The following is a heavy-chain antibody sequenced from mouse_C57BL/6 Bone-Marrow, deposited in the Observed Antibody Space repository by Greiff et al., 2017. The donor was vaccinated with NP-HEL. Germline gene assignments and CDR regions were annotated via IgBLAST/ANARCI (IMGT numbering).Heavy chain of an antibody. J-gene: IGHJ1*03. CDR2: IDPSDSYT. D-gene: IGHD4-1*01. V-gene: IGHV1-69*01. CDR3: ARSPANCGYFDV. Sequence: VQLQQPGAELVVPGASVKLSCKASGYTFTSYWMHWVKQRPGQGLEWIGEIDPSDSYTNYNQKFKGKSTLTVDTSSSTAYMQLSSLTSEDSAVYYCARSPANCGYFDVWGTGTTVTVAS. CDR1: GYTFTSYW.